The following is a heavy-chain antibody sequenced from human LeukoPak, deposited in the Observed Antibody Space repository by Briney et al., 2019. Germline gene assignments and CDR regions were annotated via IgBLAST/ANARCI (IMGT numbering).Heavy chain of an antibody. Sequence: GGSLRLSCEASGFTFSSYPMHWVRQAPGRGLEYVSRISSNGGTTFYADSVTGRFTISRDNSKNTLYLQMGSMRAEDMAVYYCARSSGSYGPFDYWGQGTLVTVSS. D-gene: IGHD1-26*01. J-gene: IGHJ4*02. CDR2: ISSNGGTT. V-gene: IGHV3-64*02. CDR3: ARSSGSYGPFDY. CDR1: GFTFSSYP.